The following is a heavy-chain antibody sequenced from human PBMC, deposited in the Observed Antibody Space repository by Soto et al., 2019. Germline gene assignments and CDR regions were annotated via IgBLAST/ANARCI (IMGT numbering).Heavy chain of an antibody. V-gene: IGHV3-9*01. D-gene: IGHD2-15*01. CDR2: ISWNSGSI. CDR1: GFTFDDYA. CDR3: AKGASVATEFDY. J-gene: IGHJ4*02. Sequence: EVQLVESGGGLVQPGRSLRLSCAASGFTFDDYAMHWVRQAPGKGLEWVSGISWNSGSIGYADSVMGRFTISRDNAKNSLYLQMNSLRAEDTALYYCAKGASVATEFDYWGQGTLVTVSS.